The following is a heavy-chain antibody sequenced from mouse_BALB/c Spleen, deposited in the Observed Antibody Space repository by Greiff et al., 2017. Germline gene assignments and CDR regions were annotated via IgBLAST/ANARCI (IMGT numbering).Heavy chain of an antibody. J-gene: IGHJ2*01. CDR2: ISSGSSTI. V-gene: IGHV5-17*02. Sequence: DVKLVESGGGLVQPGGSRKLSCAASGFTFSSFGMHWVRQAPEKGLEWVAYISSGSSTIYYADTVKGRFTISRDNPKNTLFLQMTSLRSEDTAMYYCARSGELVYFDYWGQGTTLTVSS. D-gene: IGHD4-1*01. CDR1: GFTFSSFG. CDR3: ARSGELVYFDY.